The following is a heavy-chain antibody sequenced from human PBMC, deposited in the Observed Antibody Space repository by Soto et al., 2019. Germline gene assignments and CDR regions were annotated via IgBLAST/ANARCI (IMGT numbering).Heavy chain of an antibody. CDR1: GGTFSSYA. V-gene: IGHV1-69*01. CDR3: AGTHAEAVAPYYYGMDV. CDR2: IIPIFGTA. Sequence: QVQLVQSGAEVKKPGSSVKVSCKASGGTFSSYAISWVRQAPGQGLEWMGGIIPIFGTANYAQKFQGRVTITADESTSTVYMELSSLRSEDTAVYYCAGTHAEAVAPYYYGMDVWGQGTTVTVSS. D-gene: IGHD6-19*01. J-gene: IGHJ6*02.